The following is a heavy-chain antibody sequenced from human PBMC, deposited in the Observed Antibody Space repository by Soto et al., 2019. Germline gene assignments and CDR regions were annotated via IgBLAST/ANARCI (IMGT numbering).Heavy chain of an antibody. J-gene: IGHJ6*02. CDR1: GFTFSSHT. Sequence: PGGSLRLSCAASGFTFSSHTMNWVRQAPGKGLEWVSYITSTSSTKYYAGSVKGRFTISRDNAKNSLYLQMNSLRDEDTAVYYCARRITMVRGPYYYYAMDVWGQGTTVTVSS. D-gene: IGHD3-10*01. V-gene: IGHV3-48*02. CDR2: ITSTSSTK. CDR3: ARRITMVRGPYYYYAMDV.